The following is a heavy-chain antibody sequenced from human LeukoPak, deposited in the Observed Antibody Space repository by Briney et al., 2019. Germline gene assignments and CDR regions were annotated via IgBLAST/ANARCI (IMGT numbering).Heavy chain of an antibody. D-gene: IGHD5-12*01. V-gene: IGHV3-48*01. Sequence: GALRLSCAASGFTFSSYSMNWVRQAPGKGLEWVSYISSSSSTIYYADSVKGRFTISRDNAKNSLYLQMNSLRAEDTAVYYCARRVATIDYWGQGTLVTVSS. CDR2: ISSSSSTI. J-gene: IGHJ4*02. CDR3: ARRVATIDY. CDR1: GFTFSSYS.